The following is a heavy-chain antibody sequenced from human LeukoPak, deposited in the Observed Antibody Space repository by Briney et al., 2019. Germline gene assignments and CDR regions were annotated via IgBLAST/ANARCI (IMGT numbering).Heavy chain of an antibody. CDR1: GGSFSGYY. D-gene: IGHD2-2*01. CDR3: ARVTGSCSGDY. V-gene: IGHV4-34*01. CDR2: INHSGST. Sequence: SETLSLTCAVYGGSFSGYYWSWIRQPPGKGMEWIGEINHSGSTNYNPSLKSRVTISVDTSKNQFSLKLSSVTAADTAVYYCARVTGSCSGDYWGQGTLVTVSS. J-gene: IGHJ4*02.